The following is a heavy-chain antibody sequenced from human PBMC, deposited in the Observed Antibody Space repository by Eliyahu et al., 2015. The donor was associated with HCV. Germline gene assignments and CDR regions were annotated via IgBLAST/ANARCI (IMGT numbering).Heavy chain of an antibody. CDR3: ARDGAHCGGDCYPLYYYYYMDV. V-gene: IGHV1-46*03. CDR2: INPSGGST. D-gene: IGHD2-21*02. J-gene: IGHJ6*03. CDR1: GYTFTSYY. Sequence: QVQLVQSGAEVKKPGASVKVSCKASGYTFTSYYMHWVRQAPGQGLEWMGIINPSGGSTSYAQKFQGRVTMTRDTSTSTVYMELSSLRSEDTAVYYCARDGAHCGGDCYPLYYYYYMDVWGKGTTVTVSS.